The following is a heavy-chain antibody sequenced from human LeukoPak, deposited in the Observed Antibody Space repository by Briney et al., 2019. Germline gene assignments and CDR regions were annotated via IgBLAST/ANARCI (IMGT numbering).Heavy chain of an antibody. CDR2: IYYSGST. D-gene: IGHD3-22*01. J-gene: IGHJ4*02. CDR3: ARDSPRDYYDSSGSYYFDY. CDR1: GGSINSGDYY. Sequence: SETLSLTCTVSGGSINSGDYYWSWIRQPPGKGLEWIGYIYYSGSTYYNPSLKSRVTISVDTSKNQFSLKLSSVTAADTAVYYCARDSPRDYYDSSGSYYFDYWGQGTLVTVSS. V-gene: IGHV4-30-4*08.